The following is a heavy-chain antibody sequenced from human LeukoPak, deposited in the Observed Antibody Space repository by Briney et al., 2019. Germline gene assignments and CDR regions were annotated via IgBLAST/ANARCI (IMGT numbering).Heavy chain of an antibody. CDR1: GFTFSRYA. Sequence: PGGSLRLSCAASGFTFSRYAMSWVRQAPGKGLEWVSGISGIGDSTYYADSVKGRFTISRDNSKNTLYVQMTSLRAEGTAVYYCAKGVLRFLEWSNWLDAWGQGTLVTVSS. J-gene: IGHJ5*02. V-gene: IGHV3-23*01. D-gene: IGHD3-3*01. CDR3: AKGVLRFLEWSNWLDA. CDR2: ISGIGDST.